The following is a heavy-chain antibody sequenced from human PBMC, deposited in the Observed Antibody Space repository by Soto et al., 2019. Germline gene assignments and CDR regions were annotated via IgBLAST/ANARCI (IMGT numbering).Heavy chain of an antibody. V-gene: IGHV3-33*01. CDR3: ARATRPYYHYYMDV. CDR1: GFTFSSYG. CDR2: IWYDGSNK. J-gene: IGHJ6*03. D-gene: IGHD4-17*01. Sequence: QVQLVESGGGVVQPGRSLRLSCAASGFTFSSYGMHWVRQAPGKGLEWVAVIWYDGSNKYYADSVKGRFTISRDNSKNTLYLQMNSLRAEDTAVYYCARATRPYYHYYMDVWGKGTTVTVSS.